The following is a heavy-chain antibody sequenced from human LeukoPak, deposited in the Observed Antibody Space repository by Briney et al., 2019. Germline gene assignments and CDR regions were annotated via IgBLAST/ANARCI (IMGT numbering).Heavy chain of an antibody. CDR1: GGSISSYY. D-gene: IGHD6-13*01. CDR2: IYYSGST. CDR3: ARGRVSSSTWYSTYYYYFYMDV. Sequence: PSETLSLTCTVSGGSISSYYWSWIRQPPGKGLEWIGYIYYSGSTNYNPSLKSRVTIPVDTSKNQFSLKLSSVTAADTAVYYCARGRVSSSTWYSTYYYYFYMDVWGKGTTVTVSS. J-gene: IGHJ6*03. V-gene: IGHV4-59*01.